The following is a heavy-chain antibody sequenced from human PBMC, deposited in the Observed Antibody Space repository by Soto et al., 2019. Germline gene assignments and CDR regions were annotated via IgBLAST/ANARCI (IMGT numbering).Heavy chain of an antibody. CDR1: GYTFTAYF. J-gene: IGHJ4*02. Sequence: QVQVVQSGSEVKKPGASVRVSCKASGYTFTAYFMHWVRQAPGQGLEWIGIINPRGGSTNYAQKCQGRVAMTWDTSTSTVYMDLSSLRSDDTAVYFCARAPFSSSSFFFDYWGQGTLVTVSS. V-gene: IGHV1-46*01. CDR3: ARAPFSSSSFFFDY. CDR2: INPRGGST. D-gene: IGHD6-6*01.